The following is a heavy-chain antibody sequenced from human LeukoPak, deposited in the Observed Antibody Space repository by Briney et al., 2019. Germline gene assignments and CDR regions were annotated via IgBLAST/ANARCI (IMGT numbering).Heavy chain of an antibody. J-gene: IGHJ4*02. CDR2: INNDGVST. Sequence: GGSLRLSCTASGFTFNRDWTAWVRQVPGKGLEWLSRINNDGVSTSYADSVKGRFTISRDNAKNTLYLRMNSLRAEDTAIYYCARKPLSGGYGGTIDYWGQGTLVTVSS. D-gene: IGHD5-12*01. V-gene: IGHV3-74*01. CDR3: ARKPLSGGYGGTIDY. CDR1: GFTFNRDW.